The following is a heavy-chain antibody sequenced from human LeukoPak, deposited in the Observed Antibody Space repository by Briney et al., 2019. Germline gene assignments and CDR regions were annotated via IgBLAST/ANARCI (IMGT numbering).Heavy chain of an antibody. D-gene: IGHD5-12*01. CDR3: ARDYLCAFDI. Sequence: GRSLSLSCAASGLTFSSYGMHWVRQGPGKGRVWLSRINTDGSSTSNADSVKGRFTISRDNAKNTLYLQMNRLRAEDTAVYYCARDYLCAFDIWGQGTMVTVSS. V-gene: IGHV3-74*01. CDR1: GLTFSSYG. CDR2: INTDGSST. J-gene: IGHJ3*02.